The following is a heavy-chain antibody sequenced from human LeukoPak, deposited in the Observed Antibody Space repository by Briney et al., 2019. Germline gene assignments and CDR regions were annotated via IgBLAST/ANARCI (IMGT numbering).Heavy chain of an antibody. CDR1: GYSISSSGYY. CDR2: IYDSGRT. Sequence: PSETLSLTCTVSGYSISSSGYYWGWIRQPPGKRLEWIGSIYDSGRTSYNPSLKSRVTMSVDTSKNQFSLKLSSVTAADTAVYYCARQDYGDPEYYFDYWGQGTLVTVSS. D-gene: IGHD4-17*01. J-gene: IGHJ4*02. V-gene: IGHV4-39*01. CDR3: ARQDYGDPEYYFDY.